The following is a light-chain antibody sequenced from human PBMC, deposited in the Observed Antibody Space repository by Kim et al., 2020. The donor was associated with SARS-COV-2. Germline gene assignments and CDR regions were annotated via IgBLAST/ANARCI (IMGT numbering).Light chain of an antibody. CDR2: RDN. CDR1: SNNVGNQG. Sequence: QTATLTCTGNSNNVGNQGAAWLQQHQGHPPKLLSYRDNNRPSGISERLSASRSGDTASLTITGLQPEDEADYYCSAWDNSLNAWVFGGGTQLTVL. CDR3: SAWDNSLNAWV. J-gene: IGLJ3*02. V-gene: IGLV10-54*01.